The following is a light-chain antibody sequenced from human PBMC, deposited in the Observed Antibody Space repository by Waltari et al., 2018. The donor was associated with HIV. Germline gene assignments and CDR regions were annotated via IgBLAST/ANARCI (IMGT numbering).Light chain of an antibody. V-gene: IGKV1-33*01. Sequence: DIQMTQSPSSVSASVGDRVTITCQASQDITNYLNWYQQKPGKAPKLLIYDASNLETGVPSRFSGSGSATDFTFTISSLQPVDIATYYCQQYDHFLSFGGGTKVEIK. CDR2: DAS. J-gene: IGKJ4*01. CDR1: QDITNY. CDR3: QQYDHFLS.